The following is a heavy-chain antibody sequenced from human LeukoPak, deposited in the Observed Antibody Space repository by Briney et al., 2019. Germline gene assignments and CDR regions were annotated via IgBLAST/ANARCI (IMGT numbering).Heavy chain of an antibody. Sequence: GESLKISCKGSGYTFSSYWIGWVRPMPGKGLEWMGIIYPGDSDTRYSPSFQGQVTISADQSISTADLQWSSLKASDTAMYYCARQVVATAGTYDYWGQGTLVTVSS. CDR2: IYPGDSDT. CDR1: GYTFSSYW. V-gene: IGHV5-51*01. D-gene: IGHD6-13*01. CDR3: ARQVVATAGTYDY. J-gene: IGHJ4*02.